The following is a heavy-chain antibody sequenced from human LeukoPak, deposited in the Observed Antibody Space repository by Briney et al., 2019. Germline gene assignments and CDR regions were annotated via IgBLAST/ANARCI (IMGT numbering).Heavy chain of an antibody. CDR3: AKDREKPSQFDY. D-gene: IGHD1-26*01. CDR1: GFTFDDYA. V-gene: IGHV3-9*01. J-gene: IGHJ4*02. Sequence: GGSLRLSCAVSGFTFDDYAMHWVRQAPGKGLEWVSGINWNSGIIGYADSVMGRFTISRDNAKNSLYLQMHSLRAEDTALYYCAKDREKPSQFDYWGQGTPVIVAS. CDR2: INWNSGII.